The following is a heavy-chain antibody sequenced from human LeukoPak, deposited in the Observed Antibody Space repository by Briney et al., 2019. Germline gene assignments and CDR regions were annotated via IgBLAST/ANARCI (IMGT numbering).Heavy chain of an antibody. D-gene: IGHD2-2*01. CDR1: GGTFSSYA. Sequence: SVKVSCKASGGTFSSYAISWVRQAPGQGLEWMGGIIPIFGTANYAQKFQGRVTITADESTSTAYMELSSLRSEDTAVYYCASPKGYCSSTSCYELNYWGQGTLVTVSS. V-gene: IGHV1-69*13. CDR3: ASPKGYCSSTSCYELNY. CDR2: IIPIFGTA. J-gene: IGHJ4*02.